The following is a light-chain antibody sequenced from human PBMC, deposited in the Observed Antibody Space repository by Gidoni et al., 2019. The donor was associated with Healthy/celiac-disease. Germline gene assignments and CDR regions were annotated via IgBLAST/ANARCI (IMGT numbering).Light chain of an antibody. CDR3: QQSYSTPLT. Sequence: DIQMTQSPSSLSASVEDRDTITCRASQSSSSYLNWYQQKPGKDPKRLIYAASSLQSGVPSRFSGSGSGTDFTLTISSLQPEDFATYYCQQSYSTPLTFGGGTKVEIK. V-gene: IGKV1-39*01. CDR2: AAS. CDR1: QSSSSY. J-gene: IGKJ4*01.